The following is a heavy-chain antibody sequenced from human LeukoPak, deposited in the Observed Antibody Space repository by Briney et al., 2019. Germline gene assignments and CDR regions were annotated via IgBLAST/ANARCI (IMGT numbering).Heavy chain of an antibody. J-gene: IGHJ4*02. V-gene: IGHV3-74*01. CDR1: GLTFSSYW. CDR2: INSDGSNT. CDR3: ASGDSSGYLAIDY. Sequence: GGSLRLSCAASGLTFSSYWMHWVRQAPGKGLVWVSRINSDGSNTNYADSVKGRFTISRDNAKNTLYLQIHSLRAEDTAVYYCASGDSSGYLAIDYWGQGTLVTVSS. D-gene: IGHD3-22*01.